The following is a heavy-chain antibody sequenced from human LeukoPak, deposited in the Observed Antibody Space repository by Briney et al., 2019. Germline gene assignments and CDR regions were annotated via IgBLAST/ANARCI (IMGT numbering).Heavy chain of an antibody. CDR2: IYYSGST. CDR3: AREGLLRYFDF. CDR1: DGSISSSSYY. D-gene: IGHD3-9*01. V-gene: IGHV4-39*07. J-gene: IGHJ4*02. Sequence: SETLSLTCTVSDGSISSSSYYWGWIRQPPGKGLEWIGSIYYSGSTYYNPSLKSRVTISVDTSKNQFSLKLSSVTAADTAVYYCAREGLLRYFDFWGQGTLVTVSS.